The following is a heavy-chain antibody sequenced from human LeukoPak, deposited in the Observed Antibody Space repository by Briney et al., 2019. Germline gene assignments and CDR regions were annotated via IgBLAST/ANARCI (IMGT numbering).Heavy chain of an antibody. CDR2: ISSSSSYI. V-gene: IGHV3-21*01. D-gene: IGHD3-10*01. CDR3: SRGGSGANPYYFDF. Sequence: GGSLRLSCAASGFTFSSYNMNWVRQAPGKGLEWVSSISSSSSYIYYADSVKGRFTISRDNAKNSLFLQMNSLRAGDTAVYYCSRGGSGANPYYFDFWGQGTLVTVSS. CDR1: GFTFSSYN. J-gene: IGHJ4*02.